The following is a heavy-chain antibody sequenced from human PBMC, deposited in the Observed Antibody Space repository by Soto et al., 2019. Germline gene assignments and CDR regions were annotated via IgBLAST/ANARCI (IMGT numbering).Heavy chain of an antibody. Sequence: QVQLVQSGAEVQNPGPSVKVSCKASGYICNNYGLSWVRQAPGQGLEWMGWMYSKEAKINFAQKFQGRVTMTTDASTRTADIELSSLGFDDSAVYFCARDIDYDIDYWGQGTLGTVSS. CDR2: MYSKEAKI. CDR3: ARDIDYDIDY. V-gene: IGHV1-18*01. CDR1: GYICNNYG. D-gene: IGHD4-17*01. J-gene: IGHJ4*02.